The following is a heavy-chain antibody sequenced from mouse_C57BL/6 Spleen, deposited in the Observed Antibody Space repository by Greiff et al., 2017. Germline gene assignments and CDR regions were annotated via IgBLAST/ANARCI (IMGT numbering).Heavy chain of an antibody. CDR3: ARKAQVTGGY. D-gene: IGHD3-2*02. J-gene: IGHJ2*01. V-gene: IGHV1-19*01. CDR1: GYTFTDYY. Sequence: EVMLVESGPVLVKPGASVKMSCKASGYTFTDYYMNWVKQSHGKSLEWIGVINPYNGGTSYNQKFKGKATLTVDKSSSTAYMELNSLTSEDSAVYYCARKAQVTGGYWGQGTTLTVSS. CDR2: INPYNGGT.